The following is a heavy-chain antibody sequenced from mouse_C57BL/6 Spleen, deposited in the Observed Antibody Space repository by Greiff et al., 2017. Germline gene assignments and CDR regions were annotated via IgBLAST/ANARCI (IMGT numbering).Heavy chain of an antibody. Sequence: EVKLQESGPGLVKPSQSLSLTCSVTGYSITSGYYWNWIRQFPGNKLEWMGYISYDGSNNYNPSLKNRISITRDTSKNQFFLKLNSVTTEDTATYYCARDRSTMVTTGAMDYWGQGTSVTVSS. V-gene: IGHV3-6*01. CDR1: GYSITSGYY. D-gene: IGHD2-2*01. CDR3: ARDRSTMVTTGAMDY. J-gene: IGHJ4*01. CDR2: ISYDGSN.